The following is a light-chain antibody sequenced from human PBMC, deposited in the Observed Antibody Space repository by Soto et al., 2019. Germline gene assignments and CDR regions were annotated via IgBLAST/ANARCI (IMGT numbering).Light chain of an antibody. CDR2: ATS. CDR1: QSISSY. CDR3: QQSYGTPFT. V-gene: IGKV1-39*01. Sequence: DIQMTQSPSSLSASVGDRVTITCRASQSISSYLNWYQQKPGKAPNLLIYATSSLQSGVPSRFSGSGSATDFTLTSSSLQPEDFATYYCQQSYGTPFTFGPGTIVDIK. J-gene: IGKJ3*01.